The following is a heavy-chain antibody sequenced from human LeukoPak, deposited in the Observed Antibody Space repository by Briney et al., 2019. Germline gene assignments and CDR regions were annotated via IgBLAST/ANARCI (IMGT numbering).Heavy chain of an antibody. CDR2: IFYTGSS. Sequence: SETLSLTCTVSGGSISGSNYCWGWIRQPPGKGLEWIGSIFYTGSSYYNPSLKSRVTLSVDTSKDQFSLKLSSVTAADTAVYYCARDGYNTPGYWGQGTLVTVSS. CDR3: ARDGYNTPGY. CDR1: GGSISGSNYC. J-gene: IGHJ4*02. V-gene: IGHV4-39*07. D-gene: IGHD5-24*01.